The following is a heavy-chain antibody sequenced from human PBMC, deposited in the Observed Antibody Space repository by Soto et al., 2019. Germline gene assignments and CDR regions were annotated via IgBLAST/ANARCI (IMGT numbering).Heavy chain of an antibody. D-gene: IGHD2-8*01. CDR1: GDSVSSNTVA. V-gene: IGHV6-1*01. CDR2: TYYRSKWYN. Sequence: PPQTLSLTCAISGDSVSSNTVAWNWIRQSPSRGLEWLGRTYYRSKWYNDYAVSVKGRITINPDTSNNQLSLQLNSVTPDDTAVYYCARLIGNSWLDSWGQGTLVTVSS. J-gene: IGHJ5*01. CDR3: ARLIGNSWLDS.